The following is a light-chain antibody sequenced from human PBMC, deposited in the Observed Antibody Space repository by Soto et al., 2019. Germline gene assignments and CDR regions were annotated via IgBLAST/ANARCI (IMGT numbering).Light chain of an antibody. J-gene: IGKJ2*01. CDR1: QSVLYTSNNKNY. V-gene: IGKV4-1*01. CDR2: WAS. Sequence: DIVMTQSPDSLAVSLGERATINCKSSQSVLYTSNNKNYLAWYQQTPGQPPKLLIYWASTRDSGVPDRFSGSGCGTDFTLTISSLQAEDVAVYYCQQYYSTPYTFGQGTKLEI. CDR3: QQYYSTPYT.